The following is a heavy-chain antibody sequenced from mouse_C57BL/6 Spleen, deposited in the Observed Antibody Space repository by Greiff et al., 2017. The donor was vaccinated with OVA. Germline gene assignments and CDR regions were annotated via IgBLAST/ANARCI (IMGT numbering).Heavy chain of an antibody. CDR1: GYTFTSYG. J-gene: IGHJ2*01. CDR3: ARGGTTVVAHYFDY. CDR2: IYPRSGNT. Sequence: QVQLQQSGAELARPGASVKLSCKASGYTFTSYGISWVKQRTGQGLEWIGEIYPRSGNTYYNEKFKGKATLTADKSSSTAYMELRSLTSEDSAVYFCARGGTTVVAHYFDYWGQGTTLTVSS. D-gene: IGHD1-1*01. V-gene: IGHV1-81*01.